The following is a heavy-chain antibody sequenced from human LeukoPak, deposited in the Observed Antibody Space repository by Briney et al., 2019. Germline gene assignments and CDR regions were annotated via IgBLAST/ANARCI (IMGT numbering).Heavy chain of an antibody. J-gene: IGHJ4*02. CDR2: IYYSGST. CDR3: ARQGVVGATGFDY. CDR1: GGSISEISYY. Sequence: SETLSLTCAVSGGSISEISYYWGWIRQPPGKGLEWIGNIYYSGSTYKNPSLESRVVISVDTSRNQFSLKLTSVTATDTAVYYCARQGVVGATGFDYWGQGTLVTVSS. V-gene: IGHV4-39*01. D-gene: IGHD1-26*01.